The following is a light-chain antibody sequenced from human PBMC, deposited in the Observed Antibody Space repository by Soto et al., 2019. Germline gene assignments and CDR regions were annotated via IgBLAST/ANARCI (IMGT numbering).Light chain of an antibody. J-gene: IGKJ1*01. CDR3: QQYSNWPPWT. V-gene: IGKV3-20*01. Sequence: EIVLTQSPGTLSLSPGERATLSCRARQSVSSSYLAWYQQKPGQAPRLLIYGASRRATGIPDRFSGSGSGTEFTLTISSLQSEDFAVYYCQQYSNWPPWTFGQGTKVDIK. CDR2: GAS. CDR1: QSVSSSY.